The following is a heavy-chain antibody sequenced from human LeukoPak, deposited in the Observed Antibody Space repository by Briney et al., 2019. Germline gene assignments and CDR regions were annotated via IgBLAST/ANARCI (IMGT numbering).Heavy chain of an antibody. CDR2: FDPEDGET. CDR1: GYTLTELS. D-gene: IGHD3-22*01. V-gene: IGHV1-24*01. J-gene: IGHJ5*02. CDR3: APLGDYYDSSGYYSQRYNWFDP. Sequence: GASVKVSCKVSGYTLTELSMHWVRQAPGKGLEWMGGFDPEDGETIYAQKFQGRVTMTEDTSTDTAYMELSSLRSEDTAVYYCAPLGDYYDSSGYYSQRYNWFDPWGQGTLVTVSS.